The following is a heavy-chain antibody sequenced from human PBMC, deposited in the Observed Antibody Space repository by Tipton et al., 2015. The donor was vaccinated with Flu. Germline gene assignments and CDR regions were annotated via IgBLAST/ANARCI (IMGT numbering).Heavy chain of an antibody. CDR1: SDSINSYY. D-gene: IGHD5-12*01. J-gene: IGHJ4*02. CDR3: ARGSAYANVYLDS. CDR2: IFYNGST. V-gene: IGHV4-59*01. Sequence: TLSLTCTVSSDSINSYYWSWIRQPPGKGLEWVGYIFYNGSTNYNPSLKSRVTISADTSKNQFSLKLSSVTAADTAVYYCARGSAYANVYLDSWGRGNLVTVSS.